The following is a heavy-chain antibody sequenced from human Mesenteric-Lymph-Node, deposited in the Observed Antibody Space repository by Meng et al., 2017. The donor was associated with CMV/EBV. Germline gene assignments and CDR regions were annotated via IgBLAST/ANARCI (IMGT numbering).Heavy chain of an antibody. V-gene: IGHV1-18*01. D-gene: IGHD3-10*01. CDR1: FTSYG. CDR2: ISGYNGKT. CDR3: ARDGSGTYFNPIFDH. Sequence: FTSYGISWVRQVPGEGLEWVGWISGYNGKTDFGKTNYAQKFQGRVTMTTDTSTSTAYMELRSLRSDDTALYYCARDGSGTYFNPIFDHWGPGSLVTVSS. J-gene: IGHJ4*02.